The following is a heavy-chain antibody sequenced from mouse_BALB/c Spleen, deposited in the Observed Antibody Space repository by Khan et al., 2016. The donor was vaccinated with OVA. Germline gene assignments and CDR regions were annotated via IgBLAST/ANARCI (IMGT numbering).Heavy chain of an antibody. CDR1: GFSLMNYG. V-gene: IGHV2-6-1*01. D-gene: IGHD2-10*01. J-gene: IGHJ4*01. CDR2: IWSDGST. Sequence: VELVESGPGLVAPSQSLSITCTISGFSLMNYGIHWVRRPPGKGLEWLVVIWSDGSTTYNSALKSRLTISKDNSKSQVFLKMNSLQTDDTAMYFCARQPYYHYNVMDYWGQGTSVTVSS. CDR3: ARQPYYHYNVMDY.